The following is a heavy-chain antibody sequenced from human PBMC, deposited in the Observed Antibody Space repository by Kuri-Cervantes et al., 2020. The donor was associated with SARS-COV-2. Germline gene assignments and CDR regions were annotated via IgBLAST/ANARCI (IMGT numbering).Heavy chain of an antibody. J-gene: IGHJ4*02. D-gene: IGHD3-9*01. CDR2: INHSGST. Sequence: ESLKISCAVYGGSFSGYKWNWIRQSPGKGLEWIGEINHSGSTNYNPSLKSRVAISVDTSKNQFSLKLSSVTAADTAVYYCAKLYVGDVLTGGGYWGQGTLVTVSS. CDR1: GGSFSGYK. V-gene: IGHV4-34*01. CDR3: AKLYVGDVLTGGGY.